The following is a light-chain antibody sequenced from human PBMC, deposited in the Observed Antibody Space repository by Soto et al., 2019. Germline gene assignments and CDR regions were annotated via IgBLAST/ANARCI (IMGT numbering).Light chain of an antibody. J-gene: IGKJ1*01. CDR1: QGISNY. CDR2: SAS. V-gene: IGKV1-39*01. Sequence: DIQLTQSPSSLSASVGDRVTITCRASQGISNYLNWYQQKPGKASKLLISSASSLQSAVPSRFSGSGSGTDFTLTITSLQPEDFATYYCQQSYSTPWTVGQGTKVDSK. CDR3: QQSYSTPWT.